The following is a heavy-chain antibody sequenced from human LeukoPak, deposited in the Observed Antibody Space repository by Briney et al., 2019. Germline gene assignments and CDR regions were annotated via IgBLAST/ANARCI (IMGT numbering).Heavy chain of an antibody. CDR2: ISNVGRSK. Sequence: PGGSLRLSCAASGFTFRNYAMSWVRQAPGKGLEWVSGISNVGRSKYYADSVRGRFTISRDNSKDTLYLQMNSLRVEDTAVYYCANVVGGYWGQGTLVTVSS. D-gene: IGHD3-10*01. CDR3: ANVVGGY. CDR1: GFTFRNYA. J-gene: IGHJ4*02. V-gene: IGHV3-23*01.